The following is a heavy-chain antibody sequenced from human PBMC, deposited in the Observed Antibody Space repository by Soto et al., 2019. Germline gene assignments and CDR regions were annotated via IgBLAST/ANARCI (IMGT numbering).Heavy chain of an antibody. Sequence: ESGGGVVQPGRSLRLSCAASGFTFSYYSMHWVRQAPGKGLEWVALISSDGSNKYYADSVKGRFTISRDNSKNTLYLQMNSLRAEDTAACYCAKDGYTYGSADFWGQGTLVTVSS. CDR3: AKDGYTYGSADF. CDR2: ISSDGSNK. V-gene: IGHV3-30*18. D-gene: IGHD5-18*01. CDR1: GFTFSYYS. J-gene: IGHJ4*02.